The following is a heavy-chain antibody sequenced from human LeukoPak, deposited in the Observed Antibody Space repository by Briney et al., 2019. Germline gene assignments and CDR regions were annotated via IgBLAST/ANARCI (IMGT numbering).Heavy chain of an antibody. CDR2: INHSGST. D-gene: IGHD3-10*01. J-gene: IGHJ4*02. CDR3: ARRGLGPHGNFDY. Sequence: PSETLSLTCAVYGGSFSGYYWSWIRQPPGKGLEWIGEINHSGSTNYNSSLMSRVTISADKSKSQFSLKLTSATATDTAVYYCARRGLGPHGNFDYWGQGTLVTVSS. V-gene: IGHV4-34*01. CDR1: GGSFSGYY.